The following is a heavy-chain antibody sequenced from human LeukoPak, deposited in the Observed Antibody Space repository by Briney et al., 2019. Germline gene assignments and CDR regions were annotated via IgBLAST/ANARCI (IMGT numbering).Heavy chain of an antibody. D-gene: IGHD1-1*01. J-gene: IGHJ4*02. CDR2: IIQHGNQK. V-gene: IGHV3-7*02. CDR3: ARAATTGTVHY. CDR1: GFTFSNYW. Sequence: PGGSLRLSCAVSGFTFSNYWMSWVRRAPGKGLEWVAKIIQHGNQKYYRDSVTGRFTISRDKAKQSMYLEMNSLRAEDTAVYYCARAATTGTVHYWGQGPVVTVSS.